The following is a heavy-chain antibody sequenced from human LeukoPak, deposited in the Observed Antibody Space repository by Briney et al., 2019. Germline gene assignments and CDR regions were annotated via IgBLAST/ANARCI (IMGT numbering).Heavy chain of an antibody. CDR3: ALSQTPFTPLDY. CDR1: GGSISSGGYS. CDR2: IYHSGST. Sequence: SETLSPTCAVSGGSISSGGYSWSWFRQPPGKGLEWIGYIYHSGSTYYNPSLKSRVTISVDRSKNQFSLKLSSVTAADTAVYYCALSQTPFTPLDYWGQGTLVTVSS. J-gene: IGHJ4*02. V-gene: IGHV4-30-2*01. D-gene: IGHD3-3*02.